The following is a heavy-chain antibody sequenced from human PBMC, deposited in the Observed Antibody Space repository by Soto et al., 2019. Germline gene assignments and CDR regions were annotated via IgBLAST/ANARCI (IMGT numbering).Heavy chain of an antibody. J-gene: IGHJ4*02. CDR1: GGSFSGYY. D-gene: IGHD3-10*01. V-gene: IGHV4-34*01. Sequence: SETLSLTCAVYGGSFSGYYWSWIRQPPGKGLEWIGEINHSGSTNYNPSLKSRVTISVDTSKNQFSLKLSSVTAADTAVYYCARLPLTYYGSGAFDYWGQGTLVTVSS. CDR2: INHSGST. CDR3: ARLPLTYYGSGAFDY.